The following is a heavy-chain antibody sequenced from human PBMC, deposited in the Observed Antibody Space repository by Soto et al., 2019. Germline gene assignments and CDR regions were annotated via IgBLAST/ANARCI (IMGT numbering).Heavy chain of an antibody. J-gene: IGHJ6*02. V-gene: IGHV3-49*05. CDR2: ITSRKYGATP. CDR3: SRLPPERYRAYDFPMDV. D-gene: IGHD5-12*01. CDR1: GFAFGDFA. Sequence: DVQLVESGGGLVKPGWSLRLSCTTSGFAFGDFAMVWFRQAPGKGLEWVGFITSRKYGATPQYAASVRGRFFISRDDSNRIAYLQMNNLKTDDAAVYYCSRLPPERYRAYDFPMDVWGQGTTVTVSS.